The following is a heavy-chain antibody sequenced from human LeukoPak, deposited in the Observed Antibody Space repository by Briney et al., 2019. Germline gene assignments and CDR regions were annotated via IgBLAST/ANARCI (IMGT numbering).Heavy chain of an antibody. D-gene: IGHD3-3*01. CDR2: IRYDGSNK. CDR1: GFTFSTYG. CDR3: ARGNTYYDFWSGYYPDY. Sequence: GGSLRLSCAASGFTFSTYGMLWVRQAPGQGPEWVALIRYDGSNKYYADSVKGRFTISRDNSKNTLYLQMNSLRAEDTAVYYCARGNTYYDFWSGYYPDYWGQGTLVTVSS. J-gene: IGHJ4*02. V-gene: IGHV3-30*02.